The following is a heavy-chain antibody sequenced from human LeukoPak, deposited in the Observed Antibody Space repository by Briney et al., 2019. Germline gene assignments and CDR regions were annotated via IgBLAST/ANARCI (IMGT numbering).Heavy chain of an antibody. CDR3: ARQNDDFWSGYYFDY. J-gene: IGHJ4*02. CDR2: INPNSGGT. D-gene: IGHD3-3*01. V-gene: IGHV1-2*02. Sequence: ASVKVSCKASGYTFTGYYMHWVRQAPGQGLEWMGWINPNSGGTNYAQKLQGRVTMTRDTSISTAYMELSRLRSDDTAVYYCARQNDDFWSGYYFDYWGQGTLVTVSS. CDR1: GYTFTGYY.